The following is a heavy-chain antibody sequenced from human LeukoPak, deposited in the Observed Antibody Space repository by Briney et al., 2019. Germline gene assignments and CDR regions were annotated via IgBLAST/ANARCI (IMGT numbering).Heavy chain of an antibody. Sequence: GGSLRLSCAASGFTFSSYSMNWVRQAPGKGLEWVSSISSSSSYIYYAGSVKGRFTISRDNAKNSLYLQMNSLRAEDTAVYYCARDLYGDYDYWGQGTLVTVSS. CDR3: ARDLYGDYDY. D-gene: IGHD4-17*01. CDR2: ISSSSSYI. CDR1: GFTFSSYS. J-gene: IGHJ4*02. V-gene: IGHV3-21*01.